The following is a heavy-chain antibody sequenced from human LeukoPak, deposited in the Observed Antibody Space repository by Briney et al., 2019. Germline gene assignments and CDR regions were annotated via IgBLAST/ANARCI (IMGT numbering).Heavy chain of an antibody. CDR3: AKDRYYDFWSGYYIGDN. D-gene: IGHD3-3*01. CDR2: MSGSGTGT. CDR1: GFTFNNYA. Sequence: GGSLRLSCVASGFTFNNYAMSWVRQTPGRGLEWVSAMSGSGTGTYYVDSVKGRFTISRDTSKSTVYLQMNSLRAEDTALYYCAKDRYYDFWSGYYIGDNWGQGTLVTVSS. J-gene: IGHJ4*02. V-gene: IGHV3-23*01.